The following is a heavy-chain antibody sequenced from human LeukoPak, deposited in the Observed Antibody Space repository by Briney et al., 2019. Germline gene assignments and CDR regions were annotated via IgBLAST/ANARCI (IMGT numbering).Heavy chain of an antibody. V-gene: IGHV3-23*01. Sequence: GGSLRLSCAASGFTFGNYAMSWVRQAPGKGLEWVSVIGGGGDSTYYADSVKGRFTISRDNSMNTLYLQMNSVRAEDTAVYYCAKTLKYSSSAIDYWGQGTQVTVSS. J-gene: IGHJ4*02. CDR1: GFTFGNYA. D-gene: IGHD6-19*01. CDR2: IGGGGDST. CDR3: AKTLKYSSSAIDY.